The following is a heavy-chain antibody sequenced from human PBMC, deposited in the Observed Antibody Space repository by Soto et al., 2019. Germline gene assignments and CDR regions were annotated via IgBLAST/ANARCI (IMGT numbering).Heavy chain of an antibody. Sequence: GSLRLSCAASGFTFSSYSMNWVRQAPGRGLEWVSSISSGSSYIYYADSVKGRFTISRDNAKNSLYLQMNSLRAEDTAVYYCAMGSGPDYWGQGTLVTVSS. CDR3: AMGSGPDY. CDR2: ISSGSSYI. V-gene: IGHV3-21*01. CDR1: GFTFSSYS. D-gene: IGHD2-8*02. J-gene: IGHJ4*02.